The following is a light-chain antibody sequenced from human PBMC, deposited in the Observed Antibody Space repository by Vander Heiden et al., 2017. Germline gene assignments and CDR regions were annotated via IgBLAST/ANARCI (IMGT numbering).Light chain of an antibody. V-gene: IGLV1-44*01. J-gene: IGLJ3*02. CDR3: AAWDDSLNGWV. Sequence: QSVLTQPPSASGTPGPRVTISCSGNSSNIGSNTVNWYQQLPGTAPKLLIYSNNQRPSGVPDRFSGSKSGTSASLAISGLQSEDEADYYCAAWDDSLNGWVFGGGTKLTVL. CDR1: SSNIGSNT. CDR2: SNN.